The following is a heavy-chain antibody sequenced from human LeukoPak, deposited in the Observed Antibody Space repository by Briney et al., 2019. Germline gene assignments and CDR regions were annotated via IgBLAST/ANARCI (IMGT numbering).Heavy chain of an antibody. D-gene: IGHD6-13*01. CDR2: IYYSGST. J-gene: IGHJ3*02. V-gene: IGHV4-39*07. CDR3: ARDHVNSRGRRRHDAFDI. Sequence: SETLSLTCTVSGGSISSSSYDWGWIRHPPGKGLEWIGSIYYSGSTYYNPSLKSRVTISVGTSKNQFSLKLSSVTAADTAVYYCARDHVNSRGRRRHDAFDIWGQGTMVTVSS. CDR1: GGSISSSSYD.